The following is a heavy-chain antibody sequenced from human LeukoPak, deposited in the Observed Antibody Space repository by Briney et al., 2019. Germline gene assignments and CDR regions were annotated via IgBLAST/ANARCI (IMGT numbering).Heavy chain of an antibody. CDR1: GFTFSSYA. D-gene: IGHD3-10*01. CDR2: ISGSGGST. J-gene: IGHJ4*02. CDR3: VNQYYYGSGSPKRRYYFDY. Sequence: PGGSLRLSCAASGFTFSSYAMSWVRQAPGKGLEWVSAISGSGGSTYYADSVKGRFTISRDNSKNTLYLQMNSLRAEDAAVYYCVNQYYYGSGSPKRRYYFDYWGQGTLVTVSS. V-gene: IGHV3-23*01.